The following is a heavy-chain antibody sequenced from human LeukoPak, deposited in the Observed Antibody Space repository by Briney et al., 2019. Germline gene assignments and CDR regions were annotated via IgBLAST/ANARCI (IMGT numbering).Heavy chain of an antibody. Sequence: ASVKVSCKASGYTFTSYDINWVRQATGQGLEWMGWMNPNSGNTGYARKFQGRVTMTTDTSTSTAYMELRSLRSDDTAVYYCARDHKTPYYYGSGSFGYFDYWGQGTLVTVSS. J-gene: IGHJ4*02. V-gene: IGHV1-8*02. CDR1: GYTFTSYD. CDR3: ARDHKTPYYYGSGSFGYFDY. D-gene: IGHD3-10*01. CDR2: MNPNSGNT.